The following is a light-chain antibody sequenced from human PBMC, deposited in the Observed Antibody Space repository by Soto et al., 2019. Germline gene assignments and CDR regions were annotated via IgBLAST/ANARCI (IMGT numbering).Light chain of an antibody. CDR1: VLAKKY. V-gene: IGLV3-27*01. CDR3: YSAADNNLV. J-gene: IGLJ2*01. CDR2: KDS. Sequence: SYELTQPSSVSVSPGQTARITCSGDVLAKKYARWFQQKPGQAPELVIYKDSERPSGIPERFSGSSSGTTVTLTISGAQVEDEADYYCYSAADNNLVFGGGTKLTVL.